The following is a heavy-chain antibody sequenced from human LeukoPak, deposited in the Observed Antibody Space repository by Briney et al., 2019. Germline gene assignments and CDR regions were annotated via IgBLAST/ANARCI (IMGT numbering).Heavy chain of an antibody. Sequence: GGSLRLSCAASGFTFSSYWMSWVRQAPGKGLEWVSAISGSGGSTYYADSVKGRFTISRDNSKNTLYLQMNSLRAEDTAVYYCAKSNAYYYDSSGYYPHDAFDIWGQGTMVTVSS. D-gene: IGHD3-22*01. J-gene: IGHJ3*02. CDR2: ISGSGGST. V-gene: IGHV3-23*01. CDR1: GFTFSSYW. CDR3: AKSNAYYYDSSGYYPHDAFDI.